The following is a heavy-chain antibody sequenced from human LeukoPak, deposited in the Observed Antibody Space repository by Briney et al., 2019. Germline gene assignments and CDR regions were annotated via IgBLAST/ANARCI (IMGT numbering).Heavy chain of an antibody. V-gene: IGHV4-59*01. CDR2: IYYSGST. CDR3: ARDNKASRFQDAFDI. Sequence: PSETLSLTCTVSGGSISNYYWSWIRQPPGKGLEWIGYIYYSGSTNYNPSLKSRVTISVDTSKNQFSLKLSSVTAADTAVYYCARDNKASRFQDAFDIWGQGTMVTVSS. CDR1: GGSISNYY. D-gene: IGHD2/OR15-2a*01. J-gene: IGHJ3*02.